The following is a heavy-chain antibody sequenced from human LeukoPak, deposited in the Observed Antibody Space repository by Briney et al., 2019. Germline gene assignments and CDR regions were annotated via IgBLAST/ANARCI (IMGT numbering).Heavy chain of an antibody. CDR1: GYTFTSYY. V-gene: IGHV1-46*01. Sequence: ASVKVSCKASGYTFTSYYMHWLRQAPGQGLEWMGRINPSVGSTSYAQRFQDRVTMTRDTSTSTVYTELSSLRSEDTAVYYCARADCTNGVCYLDSWGQGILVTVSS. D-gene: IGHD2-8*01. CDR2: INPSVGST. CDR3: ARADCTNGVCYLDS. J-gene: IGHJ4*02.